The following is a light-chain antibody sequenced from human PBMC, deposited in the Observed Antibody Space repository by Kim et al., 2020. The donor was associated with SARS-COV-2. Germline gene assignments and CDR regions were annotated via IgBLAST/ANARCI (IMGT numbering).Light chain of an antibody. Sequence: QAVVTQEPSLTVSPGGTVTLTCDSSTGAVTSGHYPYWFQQKPGQAPRTLIYDTTTKHSWTPARFSGSLLGGKGALTLSGAQPEDEAEYYCLISYSTTLVFGGGTQLTVL. CDR3: LISYSTTLV. CDR1: TGAVTSGHY. CDR2: DTT. V-gene: IGLV7-46*01. J-gene: IGLJ2*01.